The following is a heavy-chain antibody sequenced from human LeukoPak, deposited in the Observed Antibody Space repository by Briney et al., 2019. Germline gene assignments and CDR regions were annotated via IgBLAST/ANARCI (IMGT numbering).Heavy chain of an antibody. Sequence: GGSLRLSCAASGFTFDDYAMHWVRQAPGKGLEWVSLISGDGGSTYYADSVKGRFTISRDNSKNSLYLQMNSLRTEDTALYYCAKDIVPGSVVDAYYYYGMDVWGQGTTVTVSS. CDR3: AKDIVPGSVVDAYYYYGMDV. CDR2: ISGDGGST. CDR1: GFTFDDYA. V-gene: IGHV3-43*02. D-gene: IGHD3-22*01. J-gene: IGHJ6*02.